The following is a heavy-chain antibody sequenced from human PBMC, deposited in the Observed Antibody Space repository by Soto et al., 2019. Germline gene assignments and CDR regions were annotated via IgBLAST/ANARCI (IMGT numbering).Heavy chain of an antibody. CDR2: INTDKSTL. CDR1: GFTFSRYW. CDR3: VRLIGNSWLDS. V-gene: IGHV3-74*01. D-gene: IGHD2-8*01. J-gene: IGHJ5*01. Sequence: GGSLRLSCVASGFTFSRYWMRWVRQAPGKGLVWVSRINTDKSTLSYADSVEGRFTISRDNARNTLYLQMDSLRAEDTAIYYCVRLIGNSWLDSWGPGTLVTVSS.